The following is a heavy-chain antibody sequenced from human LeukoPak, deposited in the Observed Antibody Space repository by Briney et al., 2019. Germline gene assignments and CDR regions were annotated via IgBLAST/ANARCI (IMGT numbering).Heavy chain of an antibody. V-gene: IGHV3-21*01. CDR1: GFTFSSYS. Sequence: GGSLRLSCAASGFTFSSYSMNWVRQAPGKGLEWVSSISSSSEFIYYADSVKGRFTISRDNARNSLYLQMNSLRAEDTAVYYCAKLGHPYYYYYYMDVWGKGTTVTVSS. J-gene: IGHJ6*03. D-gene: IGHD7-27*01. CDR2: ISSSSEFI. CDR3: AKLGHPYYYYYYMDV.